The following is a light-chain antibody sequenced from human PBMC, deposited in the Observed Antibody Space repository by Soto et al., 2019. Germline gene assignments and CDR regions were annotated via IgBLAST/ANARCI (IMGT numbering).Light chain of an antibody. Sequence: DIQMTQSPSTLSASVGDRVTITFRSSQSISSWLAWYQQKPGKAPKLLIYDASSLESGVPSRFSGSGSGTEFTLTISSLQSEDFALYYCQQYNNWWTFGQGTKVDI. V-gene: IGKV1-5*01. J-gene: IGKJ1*01. CDR2: DAS. CDR1: QSISSW. CDR3: QQYNNWWT.